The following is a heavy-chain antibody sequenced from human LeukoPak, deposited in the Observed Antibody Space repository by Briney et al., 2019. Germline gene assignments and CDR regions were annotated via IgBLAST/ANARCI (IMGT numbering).Heavy chain of an antibody. CDR2: INPNSGGT. V-gene: IGHV1-2*02. CDR1: GYTFTGYY. CDR3: ARDPYSGSYNVDY. J-gene: IGHJ4*02. Sequence: ASVKVSCKASGYTFTGYYMHCVRQAPGQGLEWMGWINPNSGGTNYAQKFQGRVTMTRDTSISTAYMELSRLRSDDTAVYYCARDPYSGSYNVDYWGQGTLVTVSS. D-gene: IGHD1-26*01.